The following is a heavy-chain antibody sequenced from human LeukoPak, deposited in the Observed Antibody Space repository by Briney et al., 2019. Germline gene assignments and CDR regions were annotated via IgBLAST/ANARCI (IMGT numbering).Heavy chain of an antibody. CDR2: IWYDGSNK. Sequence: GRSLRLSCAASGFTFSSYGMHWVRQDPGKGLEWVAVIWYDGSNKYYADSVKGRFTISRGNAKNTLYLQMNSLRAEDTAVYYCARDTYCSSTSCYSLFDYWGQGTLVTVSS. CDR1: GFTFSSYG. CDR3: ARDTYCSSTSCYSLFDY. J-gene: IGHJ4*02. V-gene: IGHV3-33*01. D-gene: IGHD2-2*01.